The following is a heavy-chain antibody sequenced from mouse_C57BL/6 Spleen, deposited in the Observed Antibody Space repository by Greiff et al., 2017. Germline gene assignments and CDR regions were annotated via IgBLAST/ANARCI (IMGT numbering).Heavy chain of an antibody. V-gene: IGHV1-55*01. CDR2: IYPGSGST. D-gene: IGHD1-1*01. CDR1: GYTFTSYW. J-gene: IGHJ1*03. CDR3: ASAPNYCGSSYLWYFEV. Sequence: QVQLQQPGAELVKPGASVKMSCKASGYTFTSYWITWVTQRPGHGLEWIGDIYPGSGSTNYNEKFKSKATLTVDTSSSTAYMQLSSLTSEDSAVYYCASAPNYCGSSYLWYFEVWGTGTTVTVSS.